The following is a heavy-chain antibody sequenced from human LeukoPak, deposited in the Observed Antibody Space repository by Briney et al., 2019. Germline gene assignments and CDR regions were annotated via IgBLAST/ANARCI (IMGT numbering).Heavy chain of an antibody. CDR2: ISGDGGQA. Sequence: GGSLRLSCAASGFTFHDYAMHWVRHTPGKGLEWLSVISGDGGQAYYAETVKGRFTISRDNSIKSLYLRMNGLRTEDTALYYCALEPLGYCSSSSCPRWFDPRGQGTLVTVSS. CDR3: ALEPLGYCSSSSCPRWFDP. CDR1: GFTFHDYA. J-gene: IGHJ5*02. D-gene: IGHD2-2*01. V-gene: IGHV3-43*02.